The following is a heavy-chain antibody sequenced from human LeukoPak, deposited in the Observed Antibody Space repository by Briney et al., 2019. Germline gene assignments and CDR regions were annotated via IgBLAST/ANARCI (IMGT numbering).Heavy chain of an antibody. CDR2: IKQDGSKK. CDR1: GFTFTNYG. CDR3: ARGSVVRGVTDAFDI. V-gene: IGHV3-7*03. D-gene: IGHD3-10*01. J-gene: IGHJ3*02. Sequence: GGSLRLSCAASGFTFTNYGMHWVRQAPGKGLEWVANIKQDGSKKSYVDSVKGRFTISRDNAKNSLYLQMNSLRAKDTAVYYCARGSVVRGVTDAFDIWGQGTMVTVSS.